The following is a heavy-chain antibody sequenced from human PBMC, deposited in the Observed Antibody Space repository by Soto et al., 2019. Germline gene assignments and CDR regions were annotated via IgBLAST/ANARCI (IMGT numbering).Heavy chain of an antibody. J-gene: IGHJ4*02. CDR3: ASGEERAAMPSGY. V-gene: IGHV4-59*01. CDR1: GASISSYY. CDR2: IYLGGSI. Sequence: PSETLSLTCSVSGASISSYYYTWIRQTPGKGLEWIGYIYLGGSINYNPSFKSRVIISVDTSKNQFSLKLSSVTAADTAVYYCASGEERAAMPSGYWGQGTLVTVSS. D-gene: IGHD2-2*01.